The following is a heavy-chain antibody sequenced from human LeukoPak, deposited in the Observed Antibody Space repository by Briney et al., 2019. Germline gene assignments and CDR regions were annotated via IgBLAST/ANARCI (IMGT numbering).Heavy chain of an antibody. V-gene: IGHV3-30-3*01. CDR2: ISHDGSNK. CDR3: ARDPRSLYSSSWYFDY. D-gene: IGHD6-13*01. CDR1: GFTFSSYA. J-gene: IGHJ4*02. Sequence: GGSLRLSCAASGFTFSSYAMHWVRQAPGKGLEWVAVISHDGSNKYYADSVKGRFTISRDNSKNTLHLQMNSLRAEDTAVYYCARDPRSLYSSSWYFDYWGQGTLVTVSS.